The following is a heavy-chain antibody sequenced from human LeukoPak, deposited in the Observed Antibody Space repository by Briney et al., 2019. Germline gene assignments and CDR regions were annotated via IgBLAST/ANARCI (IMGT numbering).Heavy chain of an antibody. Sequence: SETLSLTCSVSGGSISSYYWSWIRRPAGKGLEWIGRIYSSGTITYNPSLQSRVTMSVDTSKNEFSLKMSSVTAADTAVYYCTRDSGTTGEVKFDPWGQGTLVAV. CDR2: IYSSGTI. CDR3: TRDSGTTGEVKFDP. CDR1: GGSISSYY. J-gene: IGHJ5*02. D-gene: IGHD3-10*01. V-gene: IGHV4-4*07.